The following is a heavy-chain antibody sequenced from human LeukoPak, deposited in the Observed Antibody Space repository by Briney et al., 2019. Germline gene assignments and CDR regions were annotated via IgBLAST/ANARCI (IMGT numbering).Heavy chain of an antibody. CDR2: ISAYNGNT. CDR1: GYTFTSYG. CDR3: ARDRVLRYFDWLLLGDYFDY. D-gene: IGHD3-9*01. V-gene: IGHV1-18*01. J-gene: IGHJ4*02. Sequence: GASVKVSCKASGYTFTSYGISWVRQAPGQGLEWMGWISAYNGNTNYAQKLQGRVTMTTDTSTSTAYMELRSLRSDDTAVYYCARDRVLRYFDWLLLGDYFDYWGQGTLVPVSS.